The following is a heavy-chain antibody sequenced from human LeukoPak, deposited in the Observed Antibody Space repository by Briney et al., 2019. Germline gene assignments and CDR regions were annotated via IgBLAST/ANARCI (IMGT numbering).Heavy chain of an antibody. D-gene: IGHD2/OR15-2a*01. Sequence: GGSLRLSCVASEFSISPFWMTWVRQAPGKGLEWVANIRGDGSRLYYEDSVKGRYTIPRDNAKNSLYLQMSNLRAEDTSVYYCARDLNYCNSGRCYDAFDIWGQGTMVTVSS. CDR3: ARDLNYCNSGRCYDAFDI. V-gene: IGHV3-7*01. J-gene: IGHJ3*02. CDR1: EFSISPFW. CDR2: IRGDGSRL.